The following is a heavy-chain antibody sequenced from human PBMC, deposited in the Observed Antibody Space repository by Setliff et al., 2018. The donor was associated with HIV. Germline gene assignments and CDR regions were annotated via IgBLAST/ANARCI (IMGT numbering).Heavy chain of an antibody. V-gene: IGHV4-4*08. CDR2: VSSIGNT. D-gene: IGHD1-1*01. CDR1: GISINGYY. Sequence: SETLSLTCSVSGISINGYYWSWIRQSPRTRLEWIGYVSSIGNTNYNPSLKSRVTISRDNAKNSLYLQMDSLRAEDTAVYYCARDWISTTGKGLDLWGQGTLVTVSS. CDR3: ARDWISTTGKGLDL. J-gene: IGHJ5*02.